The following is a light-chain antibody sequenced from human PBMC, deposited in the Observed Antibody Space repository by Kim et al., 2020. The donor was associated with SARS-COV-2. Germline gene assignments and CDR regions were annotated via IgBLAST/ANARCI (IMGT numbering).Light chain of an antibody. J-gene: IGLJ3*02. CDR3: QTWGTGVWV. V-gene: IGLV4-69*01. CDR2: LNSDGSH. Sequence: SVNPTCTGSSGHSSYAIAWHQQQPEKGPRYLMKLNSDGSHSKGDGIPDRFSGSSSGAERYLTISSLQSEDEADYYCQTWGTGVWVFGGGTQLTVL. CDR1: SGHSSYA.